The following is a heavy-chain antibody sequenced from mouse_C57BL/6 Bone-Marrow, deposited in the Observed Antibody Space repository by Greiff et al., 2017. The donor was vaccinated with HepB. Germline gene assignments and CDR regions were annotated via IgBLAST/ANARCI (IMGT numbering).Heavy chain of an antibody. CDR3: ARDLDWRGYYAMDY. CDR2: ISDGGSYT. Sequence: EVNVVESGGGLVKPGGSLKLSCAASGFTFSSYAMSWVRQTPEKRLEWVATISDGGSYTYYPDNVKGRFTISRDNAKNNLYLQMSHLKSEDTAMYYCARDLDWRGYYAMDYWGQGTSVTVSS. CDR1: GFTFSSYA. J-gene: IGHJ4*01. D-gene: IGHD4-1*01. V-gene: IGHV5-4*01.